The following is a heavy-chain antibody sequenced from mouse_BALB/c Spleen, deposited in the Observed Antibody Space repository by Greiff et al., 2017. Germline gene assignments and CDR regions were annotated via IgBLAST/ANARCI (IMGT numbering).Heavy chain of an antibody. CDR3: ARADYDVGHAMDY. CDR2: IYPGDGDT. CDR1: GYAFSSSW. V-gene: IGHV1-82*01. Sequence: VQLQQSGPELVKPGASVKISCKASGYAFSSSWMNWVKQRPGQGLEWIGRIYPGDGDTNYNGKFKGKATLTADKSSSTAYMQLSSLTSVDSAVYFGARADYDVGHAMDYWGQGTSVTVSS. D-gene: IGHD2-4*01. J-gene: IGHJ4*01.